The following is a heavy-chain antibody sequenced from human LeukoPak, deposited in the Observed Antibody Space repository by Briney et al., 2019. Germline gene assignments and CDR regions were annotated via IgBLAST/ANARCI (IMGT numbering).Heavy chain of an antibody. V-gene: IGHV4-59*01. J-gene: IGHJ4*02. CDR3: ARGGGYF. Sequence: TSETLSLTCTVFGGSISSYYWSWIRQPPGKGLEWIGYIYYSGTTNYNPSLKSRVTISLDMSKNQFSLKLRSVTAADTAVYYCARGGGYFWGQGTLVTVSS. D-gene: IGHD3-16*01. CDR2: IYYSGTT. CDR1: GGSISSYY.